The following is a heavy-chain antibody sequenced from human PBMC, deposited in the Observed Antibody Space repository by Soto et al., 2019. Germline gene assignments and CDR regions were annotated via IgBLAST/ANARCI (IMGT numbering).Heavy chain of an antibody. CDR3: ARERQVGPPSGSFDP. Sequence: SETLSLTCTVSGGSLSSYFWSWMRQPPGKGLEWIGHISYSGSTNYNSSLKSRVSMSVDTSKNQVSLKLSSVTAADTAVYYCARERQVGPPSGSFDPWGQGTLVIV. CDR2: ISYSGST. J-gene: IGHJ5*02. V-gene: IGHV4-59*12. CDR1: GGSLSSYF. D-gene: IGHD6-13*01.